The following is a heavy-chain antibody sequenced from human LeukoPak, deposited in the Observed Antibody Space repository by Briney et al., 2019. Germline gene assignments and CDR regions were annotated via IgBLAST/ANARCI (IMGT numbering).Heavy chain of an antibody. CDR1: GYTFTGYY. V-gene: IGHV1-2*02. CDR3: ARVDLYSYGNDFDY. D-gene: IGHD5-18*01. J-gene: IGHJ4*02. Sequence: WASVKVSCKASGYTFTGYYMHWVRRAPGQGLEWMGWINPNSGGTNYAQKFQGRVTMTRDTSISTAYMELSRLRSDDTAVYYCARVDLYSYGNDFDYWGQGTLVTVSS. CDR2: INPNSGGT.